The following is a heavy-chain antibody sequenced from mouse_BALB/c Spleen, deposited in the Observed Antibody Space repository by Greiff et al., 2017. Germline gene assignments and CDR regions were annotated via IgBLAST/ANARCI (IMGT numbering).Heavy chain of an antibody. J-gene: IGHJ3*01. CDR2: IRNKANGYTT. V-gene: IGHV7-3*02. CDR1: GFTFTDYY. D-gene: IGHD2-4*01. CDR3: ARAVYCDDDAWFAD. Sequence: EVQLVESGGGLVQPGGSLRLSCATSGFTFTDYYMSWVRQPPGQALEWLGFIRNKANGYTTEYSSSVKGRFTISRDNSQSILYLQMNTLRAEDSATYYCARAVYCDDDAWFADWGQGTLVTVSA.